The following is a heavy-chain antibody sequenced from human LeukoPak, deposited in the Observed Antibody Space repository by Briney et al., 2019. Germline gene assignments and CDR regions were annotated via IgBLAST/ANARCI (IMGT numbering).Heavy chain of an antibody. J-gene: IGHJ4*02. Sequence: PSETLSLTCTVSGGSISSSSYYWGWIRQPPGKGLEWIGFVFFDESTNYNPSLNSRLSMSIDTSAHQFSLRLSAVTAADTAVYYCARARMYTSSSGGFDYWGQGTLVTVSS. CDR1: GGSISSSSYY. D-gene: IGHD6-6*01. CDR3: ARARMYTSSSGGFDY. CDR2: VFFDEST. V-gene: IGHV4-61*05.